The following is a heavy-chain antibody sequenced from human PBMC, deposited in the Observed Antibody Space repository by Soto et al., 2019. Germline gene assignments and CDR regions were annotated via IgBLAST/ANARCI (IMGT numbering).Heavy chain of an antibody. D-gene: IGHD2-2*01. CDR1: GSTFTSSA. V-gene: IGHV1-58*01. J-gene: IGHJ6*02. CDR2: IVVGSGNT. Sequence: QMQLVQSGPEVKKPGTSVKVSCKASGSTFTSSAVQWVRQARGQRLEWIGWIVVGSGNTNYAQKFQERVTITRDMSTSTAYMELSSLRSEDTAVYYCAAVVPAANYYYYYYGMDVWGQGTTVTVSS. CDR3: AAVVPAANYYYYYYGMDV.